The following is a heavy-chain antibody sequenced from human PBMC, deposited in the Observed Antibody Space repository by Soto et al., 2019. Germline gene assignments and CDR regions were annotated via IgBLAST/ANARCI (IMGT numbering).Heavy chain of an antibody. Sequence: SETLPLTCTVSGGSISSYYWSWIRQPPGKGLEWIGYIYYSGSTNYNPSLKSRVTISVDTSKNQFSLKLSSVTAADKAVYYCARRYGDGFDIWGQGTMVT. V-gene: IGHV4-59*08. CDR3: ARRYGDGFDI. CDR2: IYYSGST. D-gene: IGHD1-20*01. CDR1: GGSISSYY. J-gene: IGHJ3*02.